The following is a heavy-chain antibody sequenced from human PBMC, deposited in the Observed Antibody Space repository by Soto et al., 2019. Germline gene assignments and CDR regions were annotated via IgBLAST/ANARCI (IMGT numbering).Heavy chain of an antibody. CDR3: ARHCPSNAYGDYAEGATLDY. V-gene: IGHV4-39*01. Sequence: QLQLQESGPGLVKPSETLSLTCTVSGGSISSSSYYWGWIRQPPGKGREWIGSIYYSGSTYYNPSLKSRVTISVDRAKNQYSLKLSSVTGADTAVYYCARHCPSNAYGDYAEGATLDYWGQGTLVSVSS. CDR2: IYYSGST. CDR1: GGSISSSSYY. D-gene: IGHD4-17*01. J-gene: IGHJ4*02.